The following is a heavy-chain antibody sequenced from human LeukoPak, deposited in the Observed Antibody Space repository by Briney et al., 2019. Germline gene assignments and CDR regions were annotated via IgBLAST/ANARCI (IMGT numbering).Heavy chain of an antibody. D-gene: IGHD6-25*01. Sequence: GGSLRLSCAASGLTLSDAWLTWVRQPPGKGLEWVARIKSKIDGGLKDYAAPVKGTFTISRDDSENTVYLQINSLKIEDTAMYYCATGRSGSFDSWGQGTLVTVSS. CDR1: GLTLSDAW. CDR3: ATGRSGSFDS. CDR2: IKSKIDGGLK. J-gene: IGHJ4*02. V-gene: IGHV3-15*01.